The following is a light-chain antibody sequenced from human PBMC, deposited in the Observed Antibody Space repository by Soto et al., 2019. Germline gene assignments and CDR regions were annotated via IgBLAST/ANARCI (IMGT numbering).Light chain of an antibody. CDR1: QSVSSY. CDR2: GAS. Sequence: EIVMTQSPATLSVSPGERATLSCRASQSVSSYLAWYQQKPGQPPRLLVYGASSRATGIPDRFSGSGSGTDFTLTISSLEPEDSAVYYCQQRNIWPPVTFGQGTRLEIK. CDR3: QQRNIWPPVT. J-gene: IGKJ5*01. V-gene: IGKV3D-15*01.